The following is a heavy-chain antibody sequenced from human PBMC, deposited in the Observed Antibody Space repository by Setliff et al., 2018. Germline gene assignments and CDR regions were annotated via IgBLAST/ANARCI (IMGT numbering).Heavy chain of an antibody. J-gene: IGHJ4*02. CDR3: TSTTLDF. CDR1: NFPFSAAW. CDR2: IKNKNEGETR. D-gene: IGHD1-1*01. V-gene: IGHV3-15*05. Sequence: PSETLSLSCTTSNFPFSAAWMSWVRRGPGKGLEWVGRIKNKNEGETRDYAAPVKGRFTVSRDDSKNTLYLHMSSLRSEDTGIYYCTSTTLDFWGPGTPVTVSS.